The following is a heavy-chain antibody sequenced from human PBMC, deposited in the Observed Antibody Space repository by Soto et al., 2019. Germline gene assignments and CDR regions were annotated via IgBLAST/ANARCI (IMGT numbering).Heavy chain of an antibody. J-gene: IGHJ4*02. CDR1: GFTFNSYW. CDR2: INGDGSTT. Sequence: GGSLRLSCAASGFTFNSYWIHWVRQAPGEGLVWVSRINGDGSTTDYADSVKGRFASSRDNAKNTLYLQMNSLRAEDTAVYYCARGGSGAFYLDSWGQGTLVTVSS. D-gene: IGHD3-10*01. CDR3: ARGGSGAFYLDS. V-gene: IGHV3-74*01.